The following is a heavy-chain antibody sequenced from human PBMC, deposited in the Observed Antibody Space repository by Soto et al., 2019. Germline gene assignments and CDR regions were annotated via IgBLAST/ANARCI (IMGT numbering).Heavy chain of an antibody. V-gene: IGHV1-69*12. J-gene: IGHJ4*02. CDR3: ASGIHLWLRRINNGYSG. Sequence: QVQLVQSGAEVNKPESSVKVSCKAPGGTFSTYAISWVRQAPGQGLEWMGGIIPMFGTANYAERFQGRVTITADESTNTVYMELSSLRSEETAVYYCASGIHLWLRRINNGYSGWGQGTLVTVSS. CDR2: IIPMFGTA. D-gene: IGHD5-12*01. CDR1: GGTFSTYA.